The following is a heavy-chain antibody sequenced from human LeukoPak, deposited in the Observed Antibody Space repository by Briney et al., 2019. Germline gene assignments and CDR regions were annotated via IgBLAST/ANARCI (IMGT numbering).Heavy chain of an antibody. CDR3: ARSVIAALNWFDP. V-gene: IGHV3-64*01. J-gene: IGHJ5*02. D-gene: IGHD6-13*01. CDR2: ISSNGGST. CDR1: GFTFSSYA. Sequence: GGPLTLFCTASGFTFSSYAMHWLRQSTGKGVEYVSAISSNGGSTYYANSVKGRFTISRDNSKNTLYLQMGSLRAEDMAVYYCARSVIAALNWFDPWGQGTLVTVSS.